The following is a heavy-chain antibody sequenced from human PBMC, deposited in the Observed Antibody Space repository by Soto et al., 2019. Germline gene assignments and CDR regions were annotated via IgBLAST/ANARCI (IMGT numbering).Heavy chain of an antibody. D-gene: IGHD3-9*01. Sequence: GGSLRLSCAASGFTFSTFAMTWVRQGPGKGLEWVSYIGAHDDGYTHYADSVKGRFTVSRDNSKNTLHLQMNSLRADDTAIYYCAKGDWADYWGPGALVTVPQ. CDR2: IGAHDDGYT. CDR1: GFTFSTFA. V-gene: IGHV3-23*01. J-gene: IGHJ4*02. CDR3: AKGDWADY.